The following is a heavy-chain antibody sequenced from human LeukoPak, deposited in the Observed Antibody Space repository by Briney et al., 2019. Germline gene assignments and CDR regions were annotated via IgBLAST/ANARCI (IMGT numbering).Heavy chain of an antibody. D-gene: IGHD2-21*02. CDR3: ARDLGSGDHGLLV. J-gene: IGHJ4*02. V-gene: IGHV3-48*01. Sequence: PGGSLRLSCAASGFTFNSYTMNWVGQDPGKGPGWISYISRTGTTIYYADSVKGRFTISRDNAKNSLYLQMNSLRSEDTGLYFCARDLGSGDHGLLVWGQGTLLTVSS. CDR1: GFTFNSYT. CDR2: ISRTGTTI.